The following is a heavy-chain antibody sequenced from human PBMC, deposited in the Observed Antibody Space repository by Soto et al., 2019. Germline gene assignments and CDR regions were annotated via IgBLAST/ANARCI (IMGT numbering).Heavy chain of an antibody. V-gene: IGHV4-34*01. J-gene: IGHJ5*02. CDR2: INHSGST. Sequence: QVQLQQWGAGLLKPSETLSLTCAVYGGSFSGYYWSWIRQPPGKGLEWIGEINHSGSTNYNPSLKSRVTIAVDTSKNQFSLKLSSVTAADTAVDYCATKAGYSSFLDPWGQGTLVTVSS. CDR1: GGSFSGYY. D-gene: IGHD6-13*01. CDR3: ATKAGYSSFLDP.